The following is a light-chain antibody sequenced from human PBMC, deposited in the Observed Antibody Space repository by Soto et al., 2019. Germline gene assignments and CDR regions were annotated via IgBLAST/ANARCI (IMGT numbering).Light chain of an antibody. J-gene: IGLJ1*01. CDR3: AAWDDSLDGYV. CDR2: SND. CDR1: SSNIGRNT. V-gene: IGLV1-44*01. Sequence: QSVLTQPPSASGTPGQRVTISCSGSSSNIGRNTVNWYHQLPGTAPQLLIYSNDQRPSGVPDRLSGSKSGTSASLAISGLQSEDEADYYCAAWDDSLDGYVFGTGTKVTVL.